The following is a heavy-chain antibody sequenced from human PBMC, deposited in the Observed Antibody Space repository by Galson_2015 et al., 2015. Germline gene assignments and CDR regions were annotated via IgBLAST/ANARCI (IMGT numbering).Heavy chain of an antibody. CDR1: GFTVSTNY. Sequence: SLRLSCAASGFTVSTNYMTWVRQAPGKGLEWLSSIYSGGSTYYADSVKGRFAISRDNSKNTLALQMKSLRAEDTAVYYCATVTKPLRYFDSWGQGTLVTVSS. CDR2: IYSGGST. V-gene: IGHV3-53*01. J-gene: IGHJ4*02. CDR3: ATVTKPLRYFDS. D-gene: IGHD3-9*01.